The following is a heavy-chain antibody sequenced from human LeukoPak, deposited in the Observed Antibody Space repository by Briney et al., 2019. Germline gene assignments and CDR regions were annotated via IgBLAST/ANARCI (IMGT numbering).Heavy chain of an antibody. CDR2: IYHSGST. Sequence: SETLSLTCTVSGGSISSGGYSWSWIRQPPGKGLEWIGYIYHSGSTYYNPSLKSRVTISVDRSKNQFSLKLSSVTAADTAVYYCASLTIAAAGTSEYWGQGTLVTVSS. D-gene: IGHD6-13*01. V-gene: IGHV4-30-2*01. J-gene: IGHJ4*02. CDR3: ASLTIAAAGTSEY. CDR1: GGSISSGGYS.